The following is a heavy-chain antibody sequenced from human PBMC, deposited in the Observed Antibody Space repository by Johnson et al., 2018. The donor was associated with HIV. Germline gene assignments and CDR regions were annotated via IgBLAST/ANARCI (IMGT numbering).Heavy chain of an antibody. Sequence: VQLVESGGGLVQPGGSLRLACATSGFSFSSYAMHWVRQAPGKGLEWVSGISWNSGSIGYADSVKGRFTISRDNAKNSLYLQMNSLRAEDTAVYYCAKDLSSSDLFDAFDIWGQGTMVTVSS. CDR3: AKDLSSSDLFDAFDI. CDR1: GFSFSSYA. J-gene: IGHJ3*02. V-gene: IGHV3-9*01. D-gene: IGHD6-6*01. CDR2: ISWNSGSI.